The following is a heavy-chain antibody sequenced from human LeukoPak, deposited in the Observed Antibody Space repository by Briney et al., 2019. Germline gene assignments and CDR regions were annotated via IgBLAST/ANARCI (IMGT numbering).Heavy chain of an antibody. D-gene: IGHD3-10*01. CDR3: ARFSYGSGSTNDY. CDR2: IYHSGST. J-gene: IGHJ4*02. V-gene: IGHV4-4*02. Sequence: PSETLSLTCAVSGGSISSSNWWSWVRQPPGKGLEWIGEIYHSGSTNYNPSLKSRVTISVDKSKNQFSLKLSSVTAADTAVYYCARFSYGSGSTNDYWGQGTLVTVSS. CDR1: GGSISSSNW.